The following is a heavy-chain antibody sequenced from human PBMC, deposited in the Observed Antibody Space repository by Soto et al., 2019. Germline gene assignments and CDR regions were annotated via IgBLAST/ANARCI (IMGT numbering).Heavy chain of an antibody. CDR2: IYHSGSI. D-gene: IGHD3-22*01. V-gene: IGHV4-39*01. J-gene: IGHJ3*02. CDR3: ARRQDYYDSSGYYNDAFDI. Sequence: SETLSLTCTVSGGSLSSGSYYWGWIRQPPGKGLEWIGSIYHSGSIYYNPSLKSRVTISVDTSKNQFSLTLSSVPAADTAVYYCARRQDYYDSSGYYNDAFDIWGQGTMVTVSS. CDR1: GGSLSSGSYY.